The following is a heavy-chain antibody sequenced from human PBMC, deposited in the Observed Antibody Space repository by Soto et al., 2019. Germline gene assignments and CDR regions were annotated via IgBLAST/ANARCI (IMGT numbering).Heavy chain of an antibody. CDR3: AKDQRGYSYGPECFDY. J-gene: IGHJ4*02. V-gene: IGHV3-30*18. CDR2: ISYDGSNK. Sequence: GGSLRLSCAASGFTFSSYGMHWVRQAPGKGLEWVAVISYDGSNKYYADSVKGRFTISRDNSKNTLYLQMNSLRAEDTAVYYCAKDQRGYSYGPECFDYWGQGTLVTVSS. CDR1: GFTFSSYG. D-gene: IGHD5-18*01.